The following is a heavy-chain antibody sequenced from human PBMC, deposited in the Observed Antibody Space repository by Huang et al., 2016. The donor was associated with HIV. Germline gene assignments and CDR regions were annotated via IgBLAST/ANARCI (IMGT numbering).Heavy chain of an antibody. CDR3: ARYRLTGTFLDS. J-gene: IGHJ4*02. V-gene: IGHV7-4-1*02. Sequence: QVQLVQSGSELRKPGASVKVSCKASGYTFTTYSLIWVRQAPGQGLEWMGWINTKTGKPTYAQCCTGRFVFSLDTTVSTAYLQISSLKTDDTAKYFCARYRLTGTFLDSWGQGTQVTVSS. CDR2: INTKTGKP. D-gene: IGHD3-9*01. CDR1: GYTFTTYS.